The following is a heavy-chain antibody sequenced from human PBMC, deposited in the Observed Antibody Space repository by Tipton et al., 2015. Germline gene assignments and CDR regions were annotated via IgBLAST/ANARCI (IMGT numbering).Heavy chain of an antibody. D-gene: IGHD1-1*01. Sequence: TLSLTCTVSGDSVSRSDCAWGWIRQAPGKGLEWIGYMSHTGSTNLNPSLKSRVTISIDTSQNHFSLTLPSVTAADTAFYYCARDHWRSLDYWGPGILVPVSS. J-gene: IGHJ4*02. CDR3: ARDHWRSLDY. V-gene: IGHV4-61*03. CDR1: GDSVSRSDCA. CDR2: MSHTGST.